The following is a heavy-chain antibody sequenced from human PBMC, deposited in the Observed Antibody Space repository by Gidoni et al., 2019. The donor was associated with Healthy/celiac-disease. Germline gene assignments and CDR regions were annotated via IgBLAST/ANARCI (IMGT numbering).Heavy chain of an antibody. CDR1: GFSLSNASMR. V-gene: IGHV2-26*01. CDR3: ARSPPGVLWFGERGAFDI. Sequence: QVTLKESVPVLLKPTATLTFTCAVFGFSLSNASMRVSWIRQPPGKALEWLAHIFSNDEKSYSTSLKSRLTISKETSKSQVVLTMTNMDPVDTATYYCARSPPGVLWFGERGAFDIWGQGTMVTVSS. J-gene: IGHJ3*02. CDR2: IFSNDEK. D-gene: IGHD3-10*01.